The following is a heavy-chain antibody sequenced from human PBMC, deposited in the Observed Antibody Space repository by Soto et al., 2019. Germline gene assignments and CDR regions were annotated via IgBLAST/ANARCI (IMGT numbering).Heavy chain of an antibody. CDR2: IYYSGSN. V-gene: IGHV4-59*08. J-gene: IGHJ4*02. D-gene: IGHD5-18*01. CDR1: GGSISSYY. Sequence: QVQLQESGPGLVKPSETLSLTCTVSGGSISSYYWSWIRQPPGKGLEWIGYIYYSGSNNYNPSLRSRVTISVDTTKNQFSLKLSSVTAADTAVYYCARGYGACFDYWGQGTLVTVSS. CDR3: ARGYGACFDY.